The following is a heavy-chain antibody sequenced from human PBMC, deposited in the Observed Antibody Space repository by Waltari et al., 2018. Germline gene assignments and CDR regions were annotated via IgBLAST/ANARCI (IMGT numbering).Heavy chain of an antibody. CDR3: ARDMGSGYRYGYYYYGMDV. Sequence: QVQLVQSGAEVKKPGASVKVSCQASGYFFSSYYMHWVRQAPGQGPEWMGFINPAEGSTTYAQNLQGRITVTSETSTNTVYRELSSLRSEDTAVYFCARDMGSGYRYGYYYYGMDVWGQGTTVTVSS. CDR1: GYFFSSYY. V-gene: IGHV1-46*01. D-gene: IGHD5-18*01. J-gene: IGHJ6*02. CDR2: INPAEGST.